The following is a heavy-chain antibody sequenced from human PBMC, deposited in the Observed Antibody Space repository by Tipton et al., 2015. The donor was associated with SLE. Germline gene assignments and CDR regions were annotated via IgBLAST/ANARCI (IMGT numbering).Heavy chain of an antibody. CDR1: GGSSSNYY. CDR3: ARVPGLERSYYYNYYMDV. V-gene: IGHV4-59*12. J-gene: IGHJ6*03. CDR2: IYHGGSGST. Sequence: TLSLTCSVSGGSSSNYYWSWIRQPPGKGLEWIAYIYHGGSGSTNYNPSLKSRVTISVDTSKNQFSLRLSSVTAADTAVYYCARVPGLERSYYYNYYMDVWGRGTTVTVSS. D-gene: IGHD1-1*01.